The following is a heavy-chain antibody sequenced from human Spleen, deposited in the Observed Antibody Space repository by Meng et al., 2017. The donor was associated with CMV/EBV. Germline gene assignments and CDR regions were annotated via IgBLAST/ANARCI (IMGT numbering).Heavy chain of an antibody. CDR3: AREVIYSGYDRNFDY. J-gene: IGHJ4*02. D-gene: IGHD5-12*01. CDR1: GGSISSYY. CDR2: IYTSGST. V-gene: IGHV4-4*07. Sequence: QVQLQRPGPGLLKPSESRSLTCTVSGGSISSYYWSWTRQPAGKGLEWIGRIYTSGSTNYNPSLKSRVTMSVDTSKNQFSLKLSSVTAADTAVYYCAREVIYSGYDRNFDYWGQGTLVTVSS.